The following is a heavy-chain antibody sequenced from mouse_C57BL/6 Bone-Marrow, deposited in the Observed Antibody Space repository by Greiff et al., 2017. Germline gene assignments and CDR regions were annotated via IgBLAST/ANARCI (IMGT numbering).Heavy chain of an antibody. CDR2: IYPGDGDN. V-gene: IGHV1-82*01. CDR3: ARRGLRQAWFAY. J-gene: IGHJ3*01. D-gene: IGHD2-4*01. Sequence: QVQLQQSGPELVKPGASVTISCKASGYAFSSSWMNWVKQRPGKGLEWIGRIYPGDGDNNYNGKFKGKATLTADKASSTAYMQIISLTSEDSAVYFCARRGLRQAWFAYWGQGTLVTVSA. CDR1: GYAFSSSW.